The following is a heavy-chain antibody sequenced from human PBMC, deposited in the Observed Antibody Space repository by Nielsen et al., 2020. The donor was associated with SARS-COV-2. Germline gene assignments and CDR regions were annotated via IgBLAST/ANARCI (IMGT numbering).Heavy chain of an antibody. CDR1: GFTFGDYA. J-gene: IGHJ2*01. D-gene: IGHD3-22*01. V-gene: IGHV3-49*03. CDR2: IRSKAYGGTT. Sequence: GESLKISCTASGFTFGDYAMSWFRQAPGKGLEWVGFIRSKAYGGTTEYAASVKGRFTISRDDSKSIAYLQMNSLKIEDTAVYYCTRGCYYDSRRYFDLWGRGTLVTVSS. CDR3: TRGCYYDSRRYFDL.